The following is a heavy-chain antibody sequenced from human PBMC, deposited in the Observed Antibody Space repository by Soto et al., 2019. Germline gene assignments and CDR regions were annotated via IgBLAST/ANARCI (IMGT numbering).Heavy chain of an antibody. V-gene: IGHV1-18*01. D-gene: IGHD3-22*01. Sequence: QVPLVQSGAEVKKPGASVKVSCKASGYTFTSYGISWVRQAPGQGLEWMGWISAYNGNTNYAQKLQGRVTMTTDTSTSTAYMELRSLRSDDTAVYYCARARGITYYYDKGAFDIWGQGTMVTVSS. CDR2: ISAYNGNT. CDR1: GYTFTSYG. CDR3: ARARGITYYYDKGAFDI. J-gene: IGHJ3*02.